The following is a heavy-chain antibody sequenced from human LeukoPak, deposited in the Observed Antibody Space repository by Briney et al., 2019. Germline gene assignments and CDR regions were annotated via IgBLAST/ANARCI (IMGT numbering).Heavy chain of an antibody. Sequence: GGSLRLSCAASGFTFSSYAMSWVRQAPGKGLEWVSAISGSGGSTYYADSVKGRFTISRDNSKNTLYLQMNSLRAEDTAVYYCAKDHASTTIFGVVYYPDAFDIWGQGTMVTVSS. D-gene: IGHD3-3*01. CDR1: GFTFSSYA. CDR2: ISGSGGST. V-gene: IGHV3-23*01. CDR3: AKDHASTTIFGVVYYPDAFDI. J-gene: IGHJ3*02.